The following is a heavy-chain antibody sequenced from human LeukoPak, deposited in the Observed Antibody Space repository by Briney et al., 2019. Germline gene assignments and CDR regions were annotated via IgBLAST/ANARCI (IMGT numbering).Heavy chain of an antibody. D-gene: IGHD3-22*01. V-gene: IGHV1-69*04. CDR3: VTTNDGGGYQWGDFFDF. CDR1: GGTSNSHA. CDR2: IIPNLGTT. J-gene: IGHJ4*02. Sequence: SVKVSCKTSGGTSNSHAISWVRQAPGQGLEWMGRIIPNLGTTNRAQNFQDRVTLTADKSTNTAYMELTSLTSDDTAVYYCVTTNDGGGYQWGDFFDFWGQGTLVTVSS.